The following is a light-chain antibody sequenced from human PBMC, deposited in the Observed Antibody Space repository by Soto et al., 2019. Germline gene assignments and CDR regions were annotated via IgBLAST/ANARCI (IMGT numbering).Light chain of an antibody. CDR3: CSYAGSSWV. CDR1: SSDVGGYNY. Sequence: QSALTQPRSVSGSPGQSVTISCTGASSDVGGYNYVSWYQQHPGKAPKLMIYDVSKRPSGVPDRFSGSKSGNTASLTISGLQAEYEADYYCCSYAGSSWVFGTGTKFTV. V-gene: IGLV2-11*01. J-gene: IGLJ1*01. CDR2: DVS.